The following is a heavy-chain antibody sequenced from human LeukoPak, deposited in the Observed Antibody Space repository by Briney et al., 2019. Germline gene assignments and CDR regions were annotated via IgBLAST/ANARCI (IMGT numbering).Heavy chain of an antibody. CDR1: GFTFSSYA. Sequence: GGSLRLSCAASGFTFSSYAMSWVRQAPGKGLEWVSAISGSGGSTYYADSVKGRFTISRDNSKNTLYLQMNSLRAEDTAVYYCARSDDYCGGDCYLYYFDYWGQGTLVTVSS. J-gene: IGHJ4*02. CDR3: ARSDDYCGGDCYLYYFDY. CDR2: ISGSGGST. V-gene: IGHV3-23*01. D-gene: IGHD2-21*02.